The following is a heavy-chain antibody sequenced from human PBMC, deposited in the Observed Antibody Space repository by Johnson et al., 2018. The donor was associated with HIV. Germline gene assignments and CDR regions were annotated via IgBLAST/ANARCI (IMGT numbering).Heavy chain of an antibody. CDR3: AREGVEGAFDI. CDR1: GFTSDDYG. D-gene: IGHD2-15*01. CDR2: IKHDASEI. Sequence: VQLVESGGGVVRPGGSLKLSCAASGFTSDDYGMSWVRQAPGKGLAWVANIKHDASEISYVDSVEGRFTISRDNSKNTLYLQMNSLRAEDTAVYYCAREGVEGAFDIWGQGTMVTVSS. V-gene: IGHV3-7*01. J-gene: IGHJ3*02.